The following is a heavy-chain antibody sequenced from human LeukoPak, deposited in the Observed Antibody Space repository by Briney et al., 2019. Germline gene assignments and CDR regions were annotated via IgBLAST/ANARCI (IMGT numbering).Heavy chain of an antibody. CDR1: GFTFSSYFW. D-gene: IGHD4-23*01. V-gene: IGHV3-74*01. CDR2: IKSDGSSS. Sequence: PGGSLRLSCAASGFTFSSYFWMHWVRQGPGKGLVWVPRIKSDGSSSTYADSVKGRFTISRDNAKNSLYLQMNTLRAEDTAVYYCVRDLDLGGYSSFEYWGQGTLVTVSS. CDR3: VRDLDLGGYSSFEY. J-gene: IGHJ4*02.